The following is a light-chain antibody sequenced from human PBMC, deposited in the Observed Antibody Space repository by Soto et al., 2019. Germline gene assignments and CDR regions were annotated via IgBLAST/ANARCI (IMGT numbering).Light chain of an antibody. CDR3: SSYTTTYAVV. V-gene: IGLV2-14*01. CDR2: EVN. Sequence: QSVLTQPASVSGSPGQSIAISCTGTSSDVGAFNYVSWYQQHPGNVPRLMISEVNKRPSGVSNRLSGSKSGNTASLTISGLQAEDEADYYCSSYTTTYAVVFGGGTQLTVL. CDR1: SSDVGAFNY. J-gene: IGLJ2*01.